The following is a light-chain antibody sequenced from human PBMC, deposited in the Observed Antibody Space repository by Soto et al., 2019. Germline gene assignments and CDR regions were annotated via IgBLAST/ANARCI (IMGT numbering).Light chain of an antibody. J-gene: IGKJ4*01. CDR2: GAS. Sequence: ETMLTQSPGTLSLSPGERATLSCRASQSVSSNYLAWYQQKPGQAPRLLIYGASSRATGIPDRFSGSGSGTDFTLTISRLEPEDFAVYYCQQYGSSLSLTFGGGTKVEIK. CDR1: QSVSSNY. CDR3: QQYGSSLSLT. V-gene: IGKV3-20*01.